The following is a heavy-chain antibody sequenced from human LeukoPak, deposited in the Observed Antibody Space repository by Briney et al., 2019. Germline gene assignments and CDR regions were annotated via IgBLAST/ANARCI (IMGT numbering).Heavy chain of an antibody. V-gene: IGHV4-59*01. J-gene: IGHJ4*02. Sequence: SETLSLTCTVTGVSISSYYWSWLRQPPGKGLEGVGYIYYSGSTNYNPSLKSRVTISVDTSKNQFSLKLSSVTAADTAVYYCARAPDRYFAWLPTPMDCWGQGTLVTVSS. D-gene: IGHD3-9*01. CDR2: IYYSGST. CDR3: ARAPDRYFAWLPTPMDC. CDR1: GVSISSYY.